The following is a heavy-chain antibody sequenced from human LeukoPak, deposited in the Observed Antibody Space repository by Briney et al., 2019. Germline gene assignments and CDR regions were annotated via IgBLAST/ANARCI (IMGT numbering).Heavy chain of an antibody. D-gene: IGHD1-26*01. CDR1: GYTFTGYY. CDR2: ITPNSGGT. Sequence: ASVKVSCKASGYTFTGYYMHWVRRAPGQGLGWMGWITPNSGGTDSAQKLQGRVTMTRDTSISTAYMELSRLRSDDTTVYYCAREVGATTGFDPWGQGTLVTVSS. J-gene: IGHJ5*02. V-gene: IGHV1-2*02. CDR3: AREVGATTGFDP.